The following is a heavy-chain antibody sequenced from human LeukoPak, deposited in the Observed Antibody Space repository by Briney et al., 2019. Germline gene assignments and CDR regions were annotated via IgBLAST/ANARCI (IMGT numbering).Heavy chain of an antibody. V-gene: IGHV1-69*04. CDR1: GGTFSSYA. D-gene: IGHD2-15*01. Sequence: SVKVSCKASGGTFSSYAISWVRQAPGQGLEWMGRIIPILGIANYAQKFQGRVTNTADKSTSTAYMELSSLRSEDTAVYYCARELVVVVAATRYYFDYWGQGTLVTVSS. CDR2: IIPILGIA. CDR3: ARELVVVVAATRYYFDY. J-gene: IGHJ4*02.